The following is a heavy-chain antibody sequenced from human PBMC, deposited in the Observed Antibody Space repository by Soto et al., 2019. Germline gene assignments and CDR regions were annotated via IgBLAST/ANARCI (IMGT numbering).Heavy chain of an antibody. CDR3: VFGSWSQYYSDP. J-gene: IGHJ5*02. D-gene: IGHD3-10*02. Sequence: GGSLRLSCTTSGFTLTSYNMHWVRQAPGKGLEWVATFWYDASGQKYAGSVKGRFTISRDPSRGTLYVLMNSLTADDTALYYCVFGSWSQYYSDPWGEEIVVTVSS. CDR1: GFTLTSYN. CDR2: FWYDASGQ. V-gene: IGHV3-33*08.